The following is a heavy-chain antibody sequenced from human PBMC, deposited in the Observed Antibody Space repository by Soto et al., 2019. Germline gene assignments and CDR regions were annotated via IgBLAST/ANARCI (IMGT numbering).Heavy chain of an antibody. CDR2: IFYSGRT. J-gene: IGHJ3*02. V-gene: IGHV4-30-4*01. Sequence: QVQLQESGPGLVKPSQTLSLTCTVSGGSISSGDYYWSWVRQPPGKGLEWIGYIFYSGRTYYNPSLKSRVTISVDTSKTQFSLKLSSVTAADTAVYYCAIVFRRGDSYGSNAFDIWGQGTMVTVSS. D-gene: IGHD5-18*01. CDR3: AIVFRRGDSYGSNAFDI. CDR1: GGSISSGDYY.